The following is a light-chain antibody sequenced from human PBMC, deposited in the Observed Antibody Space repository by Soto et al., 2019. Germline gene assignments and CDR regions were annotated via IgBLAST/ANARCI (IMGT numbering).Light chain of an antibody. CDR3: QQRSIWPPWT. CDR1: QSVSNF. V-gene: IGKV3-11*01. CDR2: DAS. Sequence: IVLTQSPATLSLSPGERATLTCRASQSVSNFLAWYQNKPGQAPRLLLYDASIRATGVPARFSGSGSGTDFSLTISSLEPEDFAIYYCQQRSIWPPWTFGQGTKVDIK. J-gene: IGKJ1*01.